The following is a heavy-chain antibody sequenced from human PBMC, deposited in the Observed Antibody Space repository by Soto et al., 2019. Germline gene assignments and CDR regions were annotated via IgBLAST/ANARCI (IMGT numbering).Heavy chain of an antibody. V-gene: IGHV3-23*01. CDR1: GFTFSSYA. D-gene: IGHD3-9*01. CDR3: AQASRYFSPQDYMNV. CDR2: ISGSGGST. J-gene: IGHJ6*02. Sequence: EVQLLESGGGLVQPGGSLRLSCAASGFTFSSYAMSWVRQAPGKGLEWVSAISGSGGSTYYADSVKGRFTISRDNYKNTLYLQMNSLRAEDTAVYYCAQASRYFSPQDYMNVWGQGTTVTVSS.